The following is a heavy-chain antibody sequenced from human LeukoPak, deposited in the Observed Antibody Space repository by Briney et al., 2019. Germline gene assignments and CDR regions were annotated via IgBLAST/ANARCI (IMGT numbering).Heavy chain of an antibody. CDR1: GGSISSYY. CDR2: IYYSGST. J-gene: IGHJ4*02. Sequence: SETLSLTCTVSGGSISSYYWSWIRQPPGKGLEWIGYIYYSGSTYYNPSLKSRVTISVDTSKNQFSLKLSSVTAADTAVYYCARVGRAGRCGYWGQGTLVTVSS. D-gene: IGHD2-21*01. CDR3: ARVGRAGRCGY. V-gene: IGHV4-59*12.